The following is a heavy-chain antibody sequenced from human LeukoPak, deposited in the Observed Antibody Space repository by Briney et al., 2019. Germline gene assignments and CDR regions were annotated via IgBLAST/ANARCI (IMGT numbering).Heavy chain of an antibody. CDR1: GGSISSYY. CDR3: ARERYYDSSGYSSY. CDR2: IYSRGST. J-gene: IGHJ4*02. D-gene: IGHD3-22*01. V-gene: IGHV4-4*07. Sequence: SETLSLTCTVSGGSISSYYWSWIRQPAGKGLEWIGRIYSRGSTNYNPSLKSRVTMSVDTSKNQFSLKLSSVTAADTAVYYCARERYYDSSGYSSYWGQGTLVTVSS.